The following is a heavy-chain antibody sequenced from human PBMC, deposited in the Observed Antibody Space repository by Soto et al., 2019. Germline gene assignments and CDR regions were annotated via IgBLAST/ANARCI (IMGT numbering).Heavy chain of an antibody. J-gene: IGHJ2*01. CDR1: GFTFSSYS. D-gene: IGHD2-2*01. CDR3: AIVKHFYCSSTSCPPSWYFDL. Sequence: GGSLRLSCAASGFTFSSYSMNWVRQAPGKGLERVSYISSSSSTIYYADSVKGRFTISRDNAKNSLYLQMNSLRAEDTAVYYFAIVKHFYCSSTSCPPSWYFDLWGRGTLVTVSS. CDR2: ISSSSSTI. V-gene: IGHV3-48*01.